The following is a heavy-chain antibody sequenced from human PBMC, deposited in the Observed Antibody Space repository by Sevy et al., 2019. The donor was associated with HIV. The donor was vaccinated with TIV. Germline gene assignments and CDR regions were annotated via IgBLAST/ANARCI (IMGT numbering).Heavy chain of an antibody. J-gene: IGHJ4*01. V-gene: IGHV6-1*01. CDR3: ARDTWLAGSFDY. CDR2: TYYRSKWYK. Sequence: SQTFSLTCAISGDSVSSNSAAWNWIRQSPSRGLEWLGRTYYRSKWYKDYAVSVKSRITINPDTSKNQFSLQLNSVTPDDTAVYYCARDTWLAGSFDYWGHGTLVTVSS. D-gene: IGHD6-19*01. CDR1: GDSVSSNSAA.